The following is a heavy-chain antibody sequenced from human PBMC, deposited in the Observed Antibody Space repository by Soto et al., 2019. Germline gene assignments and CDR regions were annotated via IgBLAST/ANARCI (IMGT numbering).Heavy chain of an antibody. CDR3: ARERTWEPLLY. Sequence: SXXXSCQASGYSFSLYGVTWMRQAPGQGLEWMGWISARNGXTHYGQKFEDRVTLTIDTSANTAYMEMRSLRSDDTAFYFCARERTWEPLLYWGRGTLITVSS. V-gene: IGHV1-18*01. CDR1: GYSFSLYG. J-gene: IGHJ4*01. D-gene: IGHD1-26*01. CDR2: ISARNGXT.